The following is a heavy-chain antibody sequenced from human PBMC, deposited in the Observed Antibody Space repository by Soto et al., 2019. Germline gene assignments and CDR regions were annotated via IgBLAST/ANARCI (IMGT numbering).Heavy chain of an antibody. CDR1: GFTFSSYD. D-gene: IGHD3-9*01. CDR3: AKDSAGYFDLDGMDV. J-gene: IGHJ6*02. Sequence: EVQLVESGGGLVQPGGSLRLSCAASGFTFSSYDMHWVRQATGKVLEWVSAIGTAGDTYYPGSVKGRFTISRENAKNSLYLQMNSLRAEDTAVYYCAKDSAGYFDLDGMDVWGQGTTVTVSS. CDR2: IGTAGDT. V-gene: IGHV3-13*01.